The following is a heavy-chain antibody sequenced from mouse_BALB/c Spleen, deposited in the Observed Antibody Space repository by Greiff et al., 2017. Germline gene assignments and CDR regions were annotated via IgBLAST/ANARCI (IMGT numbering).Heavy chain of an antibody. CDR2: ISSGGSYT. CDR3: ATYYRYDGFDY. V-gene: IGHV5-6*02. CDR1: GFTFSSYG. D-gene: IGHD2-14*01. J-gene: IGHJ2*01. Sequence: EVKLVESGGDLVKPGGSLKLSCAASGFTFSSYGMSWVRQTPDKRLEWVATISSGGSYTYYPDSVKGRFTISRDNAKNTLYLQMSSLKSEDTAMYYCATYYRYDGFDYWGQGTTLTVSS.